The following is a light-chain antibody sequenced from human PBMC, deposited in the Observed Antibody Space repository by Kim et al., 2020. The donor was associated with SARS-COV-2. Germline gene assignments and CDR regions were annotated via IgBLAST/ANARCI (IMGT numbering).Light chain of an antibody. Sequence: CTPSSGYSNYKVDGYQQRPGKGPRFVMRVGTGWIVGSKGDGIPDRFSVLGSGLNRYLTIKNIQEEDESDYHCGADHGSGSNFVWVFGGGTQLTVL. V-gene: IGLV9-49*01. CDR1: SGYSNYK. J-gene: IGLJ3*02. CDR2: VGTGWIVG. CDR3: GADHGSGSNFVWV.